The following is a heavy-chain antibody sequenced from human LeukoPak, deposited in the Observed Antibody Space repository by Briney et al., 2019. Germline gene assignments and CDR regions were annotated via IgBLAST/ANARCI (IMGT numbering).Heavy chain of an antibody. V-gene: IGHV4-59*08. CDR1: GGSISSYY. Sequence: PSETLSLTCTVSGGSISSYYWSWIRQPPGKGLEWIGYIYYSGSTNYNPSLKSRVTISVDTSKNQFSLKLSSVTAADTAVYYCARHEDDSSGYYYLDFAYWGQGTLVTASS. CDR3: ARHEDDSSGYYYLDFAY. D-gene: IGHD3-22*01. J-gene: IGHJ4*02. CDR2: IYYSGST.